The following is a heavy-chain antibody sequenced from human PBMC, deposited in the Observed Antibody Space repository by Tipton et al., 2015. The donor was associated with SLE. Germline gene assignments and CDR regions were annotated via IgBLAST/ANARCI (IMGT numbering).Heavy chain of an antibody. CDR1: GFSISSSSYT. D-gene: IGHD4-17*01. V-gene: IGHV4-39*01. J-gene: IGHJ5*02. CDR3: ARLPTGFPNWFAP. CDR2: IHYSGTT. Sequence: TLSLTCTVSGFSISSSSYTWGWIRQPPGKGLEWIGTIHYSGTTYYNPSLRSRVTISVDTSKNQFSLKLSSVTAADTAVYYCARLPTGFPNWFAPGGQGTLVTVSS.